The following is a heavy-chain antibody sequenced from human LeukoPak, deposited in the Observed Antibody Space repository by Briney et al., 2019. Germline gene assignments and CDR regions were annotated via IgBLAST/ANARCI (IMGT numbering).Heavy chain of an antibody. CDR2: ISYDGSNK. CDR3: ASEERWLQLANNAFDI. Sequence: GGSLRLSCAASGFTFSSYGMHWVRQAPGKGLEWVAVISYDGSNKYYADSVKGRFTISRDNSKNTLYLQMNSLRAEDTAVYYCASEERWLQLANNAFDIWGQGTMVTVSS. V-gene: IGHV3-30*03. D-gene: IGHD5-24*01. J-gene: IGHJ3*02. CDR1: GFTFSSYG.